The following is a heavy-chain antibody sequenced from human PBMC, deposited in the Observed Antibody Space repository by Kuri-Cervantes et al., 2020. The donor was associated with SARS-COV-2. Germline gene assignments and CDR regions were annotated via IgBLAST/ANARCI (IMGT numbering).Heavy chain of an antibody. CDR1: GGSISSYY. J-gene: IGHJ3*02. Sequence: ESLKISCTVSGGSISSYYWSWIRQPPGKGLEWIGEINHSGSTNYNPSLKSRVTISVDTSKNQFSLKLSSLTAADTAVYYCARGEGIVLVVYALAFDIWGQGTMVTVS. CDR2: INHSGST. D-gene: IGHD2-8*02. CDR3: ARGEGIVLVVYALAFDI. V-gene: IGHV4-34*01.